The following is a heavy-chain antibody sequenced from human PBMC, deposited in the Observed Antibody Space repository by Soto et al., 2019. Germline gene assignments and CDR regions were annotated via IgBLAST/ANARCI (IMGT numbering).Heavy chain of an antibody. Sequence: ASVKVSCKVSGYTLTELSMHWVRQAPGKGLEWMGGFDPEDGETIYAQKFQGRDTMTEETSTDTAYMELSSLRSEDTAVYYCAANVDTAIPSYYYGMDVWGQGTTVTVSS. V-gene: IGHV1-24*01. CDR3: AANVDTAIPSYYYGMDV. CDR2: FDPEDGET. D-gene: IGHD5-18*01. CDR1: GYTLTELS. J-gene: IGHJ6*02.